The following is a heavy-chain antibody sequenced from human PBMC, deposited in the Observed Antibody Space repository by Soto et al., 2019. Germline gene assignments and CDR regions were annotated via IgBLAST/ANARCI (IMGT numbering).Heavy chain of an antibody. CDR3: GAYFSRTHRYDWFHP. J-gene: IGHJ5*02. Sequence: PSETLSLTCSVSGVSIGSSSYYFGWMRQPPGKGLEWIGSLYYTGTTNYNSSLKSRVTISADKSQNQFSLRLSSVTAADTAVYYCGAYFSRTHRYDWFHPWGQGTLVTVPS. D-gene: IGHD2-2*01. CDR2: LYYTGTT. CDR1: GVSIGSSSYY. V-gene: IGHV4-39*01.